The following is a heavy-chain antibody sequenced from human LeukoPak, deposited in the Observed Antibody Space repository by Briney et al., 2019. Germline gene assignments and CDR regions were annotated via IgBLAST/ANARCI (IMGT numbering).Heavy chain of an antibody. J-gene: IGHJ4*02. CDR2: IYSSGST. V-gene: IGHV4-59*08. Sequence: PSETLSLTCTVSGGSISSYYWSWIRQPPGKGLEWIGYIYSSGSTNYKPSLKSRVTISVDTSRNQFSLRLSSVTAADTAVYYCARRSYGDYDHYFDYWGQGTLVTVSS. CDR3: ARRSYGDYDHYFDY. CDR1: GGSISSYY. D-gene: IGHD4-17*01.